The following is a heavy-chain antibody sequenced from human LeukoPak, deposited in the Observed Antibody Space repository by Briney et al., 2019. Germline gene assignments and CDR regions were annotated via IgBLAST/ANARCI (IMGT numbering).Heavy chain of an antibody. V-gene: IGHV4-34*01. J-gene: IGHJ2*01. CDR1: GGSISGADYY. Sequence: PSETLSLTCTVSGGSISGADYYWSWIRQPPGKGLEWIGEIDHSGSTNYNPSLKSRVTISVDTSKNQFSLKLSSVTAADTAVYYCVRGWYFDLWGRGTLVTVSS. CDR3: VRGWYFDL. CDR2: IDHSGST.